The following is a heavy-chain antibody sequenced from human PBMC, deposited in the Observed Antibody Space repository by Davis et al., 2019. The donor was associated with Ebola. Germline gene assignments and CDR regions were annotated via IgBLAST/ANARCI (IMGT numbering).Heavy chain of an antibody. D-gene: IGHD3-22*01. CDR2: IYHSGST. Sequence: SETLSLTCAVSGGSISSGGYSWSWIRQPPGKGLEWIGYIYHSGSTYYNPSLKSRVTISVDRSKNQFSLELSSVTAADTAVYYCARGAYYYDSSGYYFGHAFDIWGQGTMVTVSS. J-gene: IGHJ3*02. V-gene: IGHV4-30-2*01. CDR1: GGSISSGGYS. CDR3: ARGAYYYDSSGYYFGHAFDI.